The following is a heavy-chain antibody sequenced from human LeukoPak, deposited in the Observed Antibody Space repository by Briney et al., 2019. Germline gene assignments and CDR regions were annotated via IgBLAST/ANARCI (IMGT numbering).Heavy chain of an antibody. J-gene: IGHJ3*02. CDR3: ARDGIRRTPLRAFDI. Sequence: ASVKVSCKASGYTFTSYGISWARQAPGQGLEWMGWISAYNGNTNYAQKLQGRVTMTTDTSTSTAYMELRSLRSDDTAVYYCARDGIRRTPLRAFDIWGQGTMVTVSS. V-gene: IGHV1-18*01. CDR1: GYTFTSYG. CDR2: ISAYNGNT. D-gene: IGHD1-1*01.